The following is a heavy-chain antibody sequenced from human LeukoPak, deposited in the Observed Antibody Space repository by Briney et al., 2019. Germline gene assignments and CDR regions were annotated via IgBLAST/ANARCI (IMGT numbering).Heavy chain of an antibody. CDR2: ISSSSSYI. V-gene: IGHV3-21*01. D-gene: IGHD5-12*01. Sequence: GGSLRLSCAASGFTFSSYSMNWVRQAPGKGLERVSSISSSSSYIYYADSVKGRFTISRDNAKNSLYLQMNSLRAEDTAVYYCARDLPLLKQWIRLGYYGMDVWGQGTTVTVSS. CDR1: GFTFSSYS. CDR3: ARDLPLLKQWIRLGYYGMDV. J-gene: IGHJ6*02.